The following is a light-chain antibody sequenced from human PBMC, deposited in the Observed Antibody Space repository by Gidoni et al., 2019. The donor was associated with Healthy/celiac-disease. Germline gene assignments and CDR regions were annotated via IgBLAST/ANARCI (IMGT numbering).Light chain of an antibody. J-gene: IGKJ1*01. CDR1: QGISSY. CDR3: QQLNSYTGT. Sequence: DIQLTQSPSFLSASVGDRVTITCRASQGISSYLAWYQQNPGKAPKLLIYAASTLQSGVPSRFSGSGSGTEFTLTISSLQPEDFATYYCQQLNSYTGTFGQGTKVEIK. CDR2: AAS. V-gene: IGKV1-9*01.